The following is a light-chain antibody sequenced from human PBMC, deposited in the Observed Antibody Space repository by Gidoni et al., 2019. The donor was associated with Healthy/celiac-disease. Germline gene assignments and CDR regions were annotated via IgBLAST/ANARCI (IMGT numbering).Light chain of an antibody. CDR2: DAS. CDR3: QQRSNWPPYS. V-gene: IGKV3-11*01. CDR1: QSVSSY. Sequence: EIVLTQSPATLSLSPGERATLPCRASQSVSSYLAWYQQKPRQAPRLLLYDASNRATGIPARFCGSGSGTDFTLTISSLEPEDFAVYYCQQRSNWPPYSFGQGTKLEIK. J-gene: IGKJ2*03.